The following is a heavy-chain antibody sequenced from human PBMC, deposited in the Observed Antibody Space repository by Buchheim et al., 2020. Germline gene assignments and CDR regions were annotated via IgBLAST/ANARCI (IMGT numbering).Heavy chain of an antibody. V-gene: IGHV4-31*03. CDR1: GGSISSGGYY. J-gene: IGHJ6*02. CDR3: ARGRNRYDFWSGYYRRYYYGMDV. Sequence: QVQLQESGPGLVKPSQTLSLTCTFSGGSISSGGYYWSWIRQHPGKGLEWIGYIYYSGSTYYNPSLKSRVTISVDTPNNQFSLKLSSVTAADTAVYYCARGRNRYDFWSGYYRRYYYGMDVWGQGTT. CDR2: IYYSGST. D-gene: IGHD3-3*01.